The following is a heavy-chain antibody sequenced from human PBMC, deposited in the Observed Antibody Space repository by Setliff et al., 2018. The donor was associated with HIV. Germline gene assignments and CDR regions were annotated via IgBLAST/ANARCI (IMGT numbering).Heavy chain of an antibody. J-gene: IGHJ4*02. CDR2: IYYSGGT. Sequence: SETLSLTCTVSGGSISSGGYYWSWIRQHPGKGLEWIGYIYYSGGTYYNPSLKSRVTISVDTSKNQFSLKLSSVTAADTAVYYCARHKSQPYYFDYWGQGTLVT. CDR1: GGSISSGGYY. CDR3: ARHKSQPYYFDY. V-gene: IGHV4-31*03.